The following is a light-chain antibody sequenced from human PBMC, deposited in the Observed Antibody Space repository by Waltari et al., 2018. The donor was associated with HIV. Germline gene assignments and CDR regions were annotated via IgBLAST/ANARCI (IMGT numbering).Light chain of an antibody. CDR1: SSNIGAGYD. V-gene: IGLV1-40*01. Sequence: QSALTQPPSVSGAPGQRVTISCTGSSSNIGAGYDVHWYQQVPGTAPKLLIYGNTNRPSGVPDRFSGSKSGTSAALAGTGLQAEDEADYYCQSYDSSLSGGVFGGGTKLTIL. J-gene: IGLJ3*02. CDR3: QSYDSSLSGGV. CDR2: GNT.